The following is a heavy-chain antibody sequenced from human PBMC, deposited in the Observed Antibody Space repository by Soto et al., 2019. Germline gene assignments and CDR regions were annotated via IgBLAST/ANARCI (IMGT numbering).Heavy chain of an antibody. D-gene: IGHD2-2*01. CDR3: ARGRRRYCSSTSCYVDAFDI. CDR2: ISAYNGNT. V-gene: IGHV1-18*01. Sequence: QVQLVQSGAEVKKSGASVKVSCKASGYTFTSYGISWVRQAPGQGLEWMGWISAYNGNTNYAQKLQGRVTMTTDTSTSTAYMELRSLRSDDTAVYYCARGRRRYCSSTSCYVDAFDIWGQGTMVTVSS. J-gene: IGHJ3*02. CDR1: GYTFTSYG.